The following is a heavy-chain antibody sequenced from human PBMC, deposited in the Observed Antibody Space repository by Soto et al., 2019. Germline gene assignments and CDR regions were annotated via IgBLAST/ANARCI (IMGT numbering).Heavy chain of an antibody. D-gene: IGHD3-9*01. Sequence: GGSLRLSCAASGFTFXSYSMNWVRQAPGKGLEWVSSISSSSSYIYYADSVKGRFTISRDNAKNSLYLQMNSLRAEDTAVYYCARDISDYNILTGVFDYWGQGTLVTVSS. CDR1: GFTFXSYS. CDR2: ISSSSSYI. V-gene: IGHV3-21*01. CDR3: ARDISDYNILTGVFDY. J-gene: IGHJ4*02.